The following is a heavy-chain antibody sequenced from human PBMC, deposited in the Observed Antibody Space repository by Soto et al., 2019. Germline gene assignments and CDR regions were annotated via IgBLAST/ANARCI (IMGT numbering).Heavy chain of an antibody. CDR2: IKQDGSEK. V-gene: IGHV3-7*03. CDR3: ARDPGYSYGYLFDY. CDR1: GFTFSSYW. J-gene: IGHJ4*02. D-gene: IGHD5-18*01. Sequence: GGSLRLSXAASGFTFSSYWMSWVRQAPGKGLEWVANIKQDGSEKYYVDSVKGRFTISRDNAKNSLYLQMNSLRAEDTAVYYCARDPGYSYGYLFDYWGQGTLVTVSS.